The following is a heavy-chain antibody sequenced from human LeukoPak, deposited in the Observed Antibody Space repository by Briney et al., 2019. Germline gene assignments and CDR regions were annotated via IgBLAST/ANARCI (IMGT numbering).Heavy chain of an antibody. CDR2: ISSGSVII. V-gene: IGHV3-48*01. J-gene: IGHJ4*02. Sequence: GGSLRLSCAASGFTFSSFSMNWVRQAPGKGLEWVSYISSGSVIIYYADSVKGRFTISRDNAKNSLYLQMNSLRAEDTAVYYCARARGGTSYYFGYWGQGSLVTVSS. CDR3: ARARGGTSYYFGY. CDR1: GFTFSSFS.